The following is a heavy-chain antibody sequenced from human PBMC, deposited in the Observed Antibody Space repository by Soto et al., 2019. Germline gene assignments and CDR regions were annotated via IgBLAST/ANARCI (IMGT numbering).Heavy chain of an antibody. D-gene: IGHD2-2*01. J-gene: IGHJ5*02. Sequence: GGSLRLSCAASGFTFSSYAMSWVRQAPGKGLEWVSAISGSGGSTYYADSVKGRFTISRDNSKNTLYLQMNSLRAEDTAVYYCAKGERIVPAACEKFDPWGQGTLVTVSS. CDR3: AKGERIVPAACEKFDP. V-gene: IGHV3-23*01. CDR2: ISGSGGST. CDR1: GFTFSSYA.